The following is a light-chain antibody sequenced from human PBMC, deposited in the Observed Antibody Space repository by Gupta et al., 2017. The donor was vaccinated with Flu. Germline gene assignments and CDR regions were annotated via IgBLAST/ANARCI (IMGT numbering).Light chain of an antibody. CDR1: QSVGTY. Sequence: IVLPQSPGPLSLSPGERATLSCRASQSVGTYLAWYQQKPGQTPRLLIYDASHRATGIPARFSGSGSGTDFNLTISSLEPEDFAVYYCQKRSNWPPYTFGQGTRLEI. CDR2: DAS. CDR3: QKRSNWPPYT. V-gene: IGKV3-11*01. J-gene: IGKJ2*01.